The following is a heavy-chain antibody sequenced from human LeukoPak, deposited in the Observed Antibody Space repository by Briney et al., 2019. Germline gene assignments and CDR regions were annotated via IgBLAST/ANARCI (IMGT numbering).Heavy chain of an antibody. D-gene: IGHD1-20*01. CDR3: ASGITGTTLDY. CDR2: INPNSGGT. J-gene: IGHJ4*02. CDR1: GYAFTAYY. Sequence: ASVKVSCKPSGYAFTAYYMHWVRQAPGQGLEWMGWINPNSGGTSYAQKFQGRVTMTRDTSICTAYMDLSRLRSDDTAVYYCASGITGTTLDYWGQGTLVTVSS. V-gene: IGHV1-2*02.